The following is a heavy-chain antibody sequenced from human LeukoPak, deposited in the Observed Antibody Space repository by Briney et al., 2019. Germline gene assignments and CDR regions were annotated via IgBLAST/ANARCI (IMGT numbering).Heavy chain of an antibody. D-gene: IGHD1-7*01. CDR2: ISAYNGNT. V-gene: IGHV1-18*01. CDR1: GYIFTSYG. J-gene: IGHJ3*02. Sequence: ASVKVSCKASGYIFTSYGISWVRQAPGQGLEWMGWISAYNGNTNYAQKLQGRVTMTTDTSTSTAYMELRSLRSDDTAVYYCARSGVWNYVLDAFDIWGQGTMVTVSS. CDR3: ARSGVWNYVLDAFDI.